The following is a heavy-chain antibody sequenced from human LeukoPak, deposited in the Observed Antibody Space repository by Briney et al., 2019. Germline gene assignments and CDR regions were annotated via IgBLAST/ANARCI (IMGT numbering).Heavy chain of an antibody. Sequence: GGSLRLSCAASGFTFSDYYMSWIRQAPGKGLEWVSYISSSGSTIYYADSVKGRFTISRDNAKNSLYLQMNSLRAEDTAVYYCARDDVVVVPAAHYYYYGMDVWGQGTTVTVSS. CDR1: GFTFSDYY. CDR3: ARDDVVVVPAAHYYYYGMDV. D-gene: IGHD2-2*01. CDR2: ISSSGSTI. J-gene: IGHJ6*02. V-gene: IGHV3-11*01.